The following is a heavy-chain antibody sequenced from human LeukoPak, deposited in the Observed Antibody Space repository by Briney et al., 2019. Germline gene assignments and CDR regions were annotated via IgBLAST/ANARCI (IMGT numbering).Heavy chain of an antibody. D-gene: IGHD7-27*01. CDR3: TRGWGGFDY. J-gene: IGHJ4*02. CDR2: INTDGSGT. V-gene: IGHV3-74*01. CDR1: GFTFSSYW. Sequence: GGSLRLSCVASGFTFSSYWMHWVRQAPGKGLVWVSRINTDGSGTSYADSVKGRFTISRDNAKNTLYLQMNSLRAEDTAVYYCTRGWGGFDYWGQGTLVTVSS.